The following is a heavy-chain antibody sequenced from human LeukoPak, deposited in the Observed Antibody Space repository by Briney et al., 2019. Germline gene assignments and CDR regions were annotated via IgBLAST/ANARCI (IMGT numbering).Heavy chain of an antibody. J-gene: IGHJ6*02. CDR1: GFTFDDYA. CDR2: ISWDGGST. CDR3: AKDITMIVVAYGVDV. Sequence: GGSLRLSCAASGFTFDDYAMHWVRQAPGKGLEWVSLISWDGGSTYYADSVKGRFTISRDNSKNSLYLQMNSLRAEDTALYYCAKDITMIVVAYGVDVWGQGTTVTVSS. V-gene: IGHV3-43D*03. D-gene: IGHD3-22*01.